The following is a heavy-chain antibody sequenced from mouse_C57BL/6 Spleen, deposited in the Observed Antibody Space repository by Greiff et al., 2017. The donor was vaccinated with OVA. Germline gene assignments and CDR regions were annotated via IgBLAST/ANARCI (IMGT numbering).Heavy chain of an antibody. D-gene: IGHD2-3*01. J-gene: IGHJ2*01. CDR3: ARSGDGYSHFDY. CDR1: GYSFTGYF. V-gene: IGHV1-20*01. Sequence: EVQLQQSGPELVKPGDSVKISCKASGYSFTGYFMNWVMQSHGKSLEWIGRINPYNGDTFYNQKFKGKATLTVDKSSSTAHMELRSLTSEDSAVYDCARSGDGYSHFDYWGQGTTLTVSS. CDR2: INPYNGDT.